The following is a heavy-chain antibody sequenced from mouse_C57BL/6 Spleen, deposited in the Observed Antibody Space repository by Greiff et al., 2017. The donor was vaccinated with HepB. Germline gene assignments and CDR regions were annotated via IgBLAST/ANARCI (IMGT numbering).Heavy chain of an antibody. CDR1: GYAFSSSW. D-gene: IGHD2-5*01. CDR3: ARFHSNYYFVY. CDR2: IYPGDGDT. J-gene: IGHJ2*01. V-gene: IGHV1-82*01. Sequence: VQLQQSGPELVKPGASVKISCKASGYAFSSSWMNWVKQRPGKGLEWIGRIYPGDGDTNYNGKFKGKATLTADKSSSTAYMQLSSLTSEDSAVYFCARFHSNYYFVYWGQGTTLTVSS.